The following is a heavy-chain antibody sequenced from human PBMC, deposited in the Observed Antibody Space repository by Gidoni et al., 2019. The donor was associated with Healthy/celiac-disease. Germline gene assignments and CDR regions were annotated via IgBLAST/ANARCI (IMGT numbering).Heavy chain of an antibody. CDR2: ISSSSSYI. J-gene: IGHJ4*02. CDR3: ARDLEQLVGIDY. Sequence: EVQLVESGGGLVKPGGSLRLACAASGFPFSSYSMHWVRQAPGKGLEWVSSISSSSSYIYYADSVKGRFTISRDNAKNSLYLQMNSLRAEDTAVYYCARDLEQLVGIDYWGQGTLVTVSS. V-gene: IGHV3-21*01. CDR1: GFPFSSYS. D-gene: IGHD6-6*01.